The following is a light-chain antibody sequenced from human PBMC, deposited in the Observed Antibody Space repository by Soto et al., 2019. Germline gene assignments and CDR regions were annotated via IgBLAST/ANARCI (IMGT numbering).Light chain of an antibody. CDR1: QTIDSW. V-gene: IGKV1-5*03. CDR2: KAS. CDR3: QQYHIYSGT. J-gene: IGKJ1*01. Sequence: EIQMTQSPSTLCASVGDRVSITCRASQTIDSWLAWYQQRPGKPPNLLIYKASTLASGVPSRFSGSGSGTEFTLTINSLQPDDFATYYCQQYHIYSGTFGQGTKVDI.